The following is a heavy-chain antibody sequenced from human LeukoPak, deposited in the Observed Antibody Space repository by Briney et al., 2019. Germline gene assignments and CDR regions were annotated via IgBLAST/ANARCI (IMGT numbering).Heavy chain of an antibody. CDR3: AKRAPVAAAGTGRYFDY. J-gene: IGHJ4*02. V-gene: IGHV3-23*01. CDR1: GFTFSSYA. D-gene: IGHD1/OR15-1a*01. Sequence: PGGSLRLSCAASGFTFSSYAMSWVRQAPGKGLEWVSAISGSGGSTYYAESVKGRFTISRDNSKNTLYLQMNSLRAEDTAVYYCAKRAPVAAAGTGRYFDYWGQGTLVTVSS. CDR2: ISGSGGST.